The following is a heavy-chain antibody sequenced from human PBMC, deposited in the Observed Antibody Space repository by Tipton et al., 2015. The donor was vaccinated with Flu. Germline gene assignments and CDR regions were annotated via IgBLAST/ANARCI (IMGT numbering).Heavy chain of an antibody. V-gene: IGHV3-64*01. D-gene: IGHD5-24*01. Sequence: SLRLSCAASGFTFSSYAMHWVRQAPGKGLEYVSAISSNGGSTYYANSVKGRFTISRDNSKNTLYLQMGSPRAEDMAVYYCARGLVEMATSSYYYYGMDVWGQGTTGTVSS. CDR2: ISSNGGST. CDR1: GFTFSSYA. J-gene: IGHJ6*02. CDR3: ARGLVEMATSSYYYYGMDV.